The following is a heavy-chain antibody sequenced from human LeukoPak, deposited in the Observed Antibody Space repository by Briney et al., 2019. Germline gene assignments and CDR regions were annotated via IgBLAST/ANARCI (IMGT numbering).Heavy chain of an antibody. CDR2: MYSGGST. J-gene: IGHJ3*02. CDR1: GFTVSSNY. Sequence: GSLRLSCAASGFTVSSNYMSWVRQAPGKGLEWVSVMYSGGSTYYADSVRGRFTISRDSSKNTLYLQMNSLRAEDTAVYYCARGPYFPPGAFDIWGQGTMVTVSS. V-gene: IGHV3-53*01. D-gene: IGHD3-9*01. CDR3: ARGPYFPPGAFDI.